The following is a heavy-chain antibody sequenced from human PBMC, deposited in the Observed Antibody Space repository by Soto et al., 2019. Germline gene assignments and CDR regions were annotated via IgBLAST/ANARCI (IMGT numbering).Heavy chain of an antibody. Sequence: ASVKVSCKASGYTFTSYYMHWVRQAPGQGLEWMGIINPSGGSTSYAQKFQGRVTMTRDTCTSTVYMELSSLRSEETAVYYCAKPPPDGTNGGFYYSSFDYWGQGTLVTVSS. CDR1: GYTFTSYY. CDR3: AKPPPDGTNGGFYYSSFDY. D-gene: IGHD2-8*01. J-gene: IGHJ4*02. CDR2: INPSGGST. V-gene: IGHV1-46*01.